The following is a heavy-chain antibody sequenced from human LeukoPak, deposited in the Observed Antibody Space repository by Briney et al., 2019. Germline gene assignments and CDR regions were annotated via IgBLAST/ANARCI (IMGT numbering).Heavy chain of an antibody. CDR1: GFTFSSYG. Sequence: PGGSLRLSCAASGFTFSSYGMHWVRQAPGQGLEWVAPISYDGSDKYYTDSVTGRFTISRDNSKNTLFLQMNSLRAEDTAVYYCARRGDCNIGTCYYFDYWGQGTQVTASS. CDR2: ISYDGSDK. CDR3: ARRGDCNIGTCYYFDY. V-gene: IGHV3-30*03. J-gene: IGHJ4*02. D-gene: IGHD2/OR15-2a*01.